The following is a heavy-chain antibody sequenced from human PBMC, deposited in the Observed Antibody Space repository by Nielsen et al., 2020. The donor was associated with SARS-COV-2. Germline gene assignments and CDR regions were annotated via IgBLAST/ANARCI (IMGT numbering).Heavy chain of an antibody. Sequence: GESLKISCAASGFTFSSYGMHWVRQAPGKGLEWVAVISYDGSNKYYADSVKGRFTISRDNSKNTLYLQMNSLRAEDTAVYYCARGFSYDFWSGYSRGGHNDYWGQGTLVTVSS. V-gene: IGHV3-30*03. CDR2: ISYDGSNK. CDR1: GFTFSSYG. CDR3: ARGFSYDFWSGYSRGGHNDY. J-gene: IGHJ4*02. D-gene: IGHD3-3*01.